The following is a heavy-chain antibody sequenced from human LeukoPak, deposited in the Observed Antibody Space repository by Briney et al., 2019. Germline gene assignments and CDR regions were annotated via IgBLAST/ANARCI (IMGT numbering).Heavy chain of an antibody. D-gene: IGHD3-10*01. CDR2: INAGNGNT. Sequence: ASVKVSCKASGYTSTSYAMHWVRQAPGQRLEWMGWINAGNGNTKYSQKFQGRVTITRDTSASTAYMELSSLRSEDTAVYYCARVGRDVLLWFGELNYWGQGTLVTVSS. J-gene: IGHJ4*02. CDR1: GYTSTSYA. CDR3: ARVGRDVLLWFGELNY. V-gene: IGHV1-3*01.